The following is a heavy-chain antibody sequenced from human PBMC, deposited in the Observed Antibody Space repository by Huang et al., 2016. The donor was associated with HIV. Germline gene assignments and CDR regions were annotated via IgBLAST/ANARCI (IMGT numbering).Heavy chain of an antibody. CDR2: IRDKDYSATN. Sequence: EVQFVESGGGLVKPGRSLRLSCTASGFTFGNYGMRWFRQGPGKGVEWLGFIRDKDYSATNEYAASGKGRFTISRDDFKSIAYLQMNSLKPEDTSVYYCTRDSVYPNYYDGSGFYFDYWGQGTLVTVSS. CDR3: TRDSVYPNYYDGSGFYFDY. CDR1: GFTFGNYG. D-gene: IGHD3-22*01. V-gene: IGHV3-49*05. J-gene: IGHJ4*02.